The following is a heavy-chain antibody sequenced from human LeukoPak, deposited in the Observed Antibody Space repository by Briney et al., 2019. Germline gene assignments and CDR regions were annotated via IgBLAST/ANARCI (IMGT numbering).Heavy chain of an antibody. J-gene: IGHJ4*02. Sequence: SETLSLTCTGSGGSISSYYWSWIRQPPGKGLEWIGYIYYSGSTNYNPSLKSRVTISVDTSKNQFSLKLSSVTAADTAVYYCARGAGYSSGWYDFDYWGQGTLVTVSS. CDR3: ARGAGYSSGWYDFDY. CDR2: IYYSGST. V-gene: IGHV4-59*01. CDR1: GGSISSYY. D-gene: IGHD6-19*01.